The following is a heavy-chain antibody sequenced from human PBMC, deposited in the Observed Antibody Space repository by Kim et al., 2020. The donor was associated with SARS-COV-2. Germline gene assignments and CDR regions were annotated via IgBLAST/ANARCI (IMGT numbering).Heavy chain of an antibody. CDR2: IYSGGST. V-gene: IGHV3-53*04. J-gene: IGHJ5*02. CDR1: GFTVSSNY. CDR3: ARAWLVYSSSPRGVWFDP. D-gene: IGHD6-6*01. Sequence: GGSLRLSCAASGFTVSSNYMSWVRQAPGKGLEWVSVIYSGGSTYYADSVKGRFTISRHNSKNTLYLQMNSLRAEDTAVYYCARAWLVYSSSPRGVWFDPWGQGTLVTVSS.